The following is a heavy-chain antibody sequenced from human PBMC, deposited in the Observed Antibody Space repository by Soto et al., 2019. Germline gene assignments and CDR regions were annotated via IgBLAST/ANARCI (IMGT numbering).Heavy chain of an antibody. Sequence: QVQLVQSGAEVKKPGASVKVSCKASGYTFTSYGISWVRQAPGQGLEWMGWISAYNGNTNYAQKLQGRVTMTTDTSTSTAYMGLRGLRSDDTAVYYCARDMSKVVEDGVFDYWGQGTLVTVSS. CDR2: ISAYNGNT. D-gene: IGHD2-15*01. V-gene: IGHV1-18*01. CDR3: ARDMSKVVEDGVFDY. CDR1: GYTFTSYG. J-gene: IGHJ4*02.